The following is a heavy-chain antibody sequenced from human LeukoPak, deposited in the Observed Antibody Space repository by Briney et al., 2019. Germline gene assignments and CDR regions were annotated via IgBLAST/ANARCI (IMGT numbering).Heavy chain of an antibody. CDR2: IKSKTDGVTT. CDR3: TTYYYDSSGSIVYYYYYYGMDV. D-gene: IGHD3-22*01. V-gene: IGHV3-15*07. CDR1: GFTFSNAW. J-gene: IGHJ6*02. Sequence: GGSLRLSCAASGFTFSNAWMNWVRPAPGKGLEWVGRIKSKTDGVTTDYAAPVKGTFTISRDESKNTLYLQMNSLKTEDTAVYYCTTYYYDSSGSIVYYYYYYGMDVWGQGTTVTVSS.